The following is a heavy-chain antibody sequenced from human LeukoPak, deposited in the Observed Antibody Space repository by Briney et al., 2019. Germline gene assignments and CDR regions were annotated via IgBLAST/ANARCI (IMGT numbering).Heavy chain of an antibody. CDR2: IKYDGTEK. CDR1: GLTFSSSW. J-gene: IGHJ4*02. Sequence: GGSLGLSCAVSGLTFSSSWMTWVRQAPGKGLEWVATIKYDGTEKSYVDSVKGRFTISRDDAKNSLYLQMNSLGAEDTARYYCARSPYSGSYGPFDYWGQGTLVTVSS. V-gene: IGHV3-7*04. CDR3: ARSPYSGSYGPFDY. D-gene: IGHD1-26*01.